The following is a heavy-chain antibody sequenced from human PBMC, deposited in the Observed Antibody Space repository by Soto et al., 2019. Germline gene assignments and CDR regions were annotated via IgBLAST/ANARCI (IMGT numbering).Heavy chain of an antibody. CDR2: INHSGST. D-gene: IGHD3-10*01. V-gene: IGHV4-34*01. CDR1: GGSFSGYY. Sequence: SSETLSLTCAVYGGSFSGYYWSWIRQPPGKGLEWIGEINHSGSTNYNPSLKSRVTISVDTSKNQFSLKLSSVTAADTAVYYCASNSGGFQTTYYYYYMDVWGKGTTVTVSS. J-gene: IGHJ6*03. CDR3: ASNSGGFQTTYYYYYMDV.